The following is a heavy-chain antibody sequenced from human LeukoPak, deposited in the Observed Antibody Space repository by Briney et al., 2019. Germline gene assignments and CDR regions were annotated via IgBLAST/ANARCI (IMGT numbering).Heavy chain of an antibody. V-gene: IGHV3-74*01. D-gene: IGHD2-2*01. CDR3: ARVGYCSSTSCYSRYFDY. CDR2: INSDGSST. CDR1: GFTFSSYW. J-gene: IGHJ4*02. Sequence: PGGSLRLSCAASGFTFSSYWVHWVRQAPGKGLVWVSRINSDGSSTSYADSVKGRFTISRDNAKNTLYLQMNSLRAEDTAVYYCARVGYCSSTSCYSRYFDYWGQGTLVTVSS.